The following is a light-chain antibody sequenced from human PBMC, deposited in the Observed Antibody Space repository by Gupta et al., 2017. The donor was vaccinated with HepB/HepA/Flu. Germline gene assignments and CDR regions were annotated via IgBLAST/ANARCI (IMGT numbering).Light chain of an antibody. CDR2: RNN. V-gene: IGLV1-40*01. CDR3: QSYDTSLSGVV. J-gene: IGLJ2*01. CDR1: SSNFGADYD. Sequence: QSVLTQPPSVSGPPGPRVPLSCAGSSSNFGADYDVHWYQQIPGTAPKLLIYRNNNRPSGVPDRFSGSKSGTSASLAITGLQAEDEADYYCQSYDTSLSGVVFGGGTKLTVL.